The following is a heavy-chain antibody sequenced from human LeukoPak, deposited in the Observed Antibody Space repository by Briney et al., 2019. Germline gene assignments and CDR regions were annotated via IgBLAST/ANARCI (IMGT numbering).Heavy chain of an antibody. CDR2: IYYSGST. V-gene: IGHV4-59*08. Sequence: PETLSLTCTVSGGTISSYYWNWVRQPPGKGLEWIGNIYYSGSTNYNPSLKSRVSMSLDTSKNQFSLNMTSVTAADTAVYYCARAYSTSYYYFDYWGQGILVTASS. CDR1: GGTISSYY. CDR3: ARAYSTSYYYFDY. D-gene: IGHD6-6*01. J-gene: IGHJ4*02.